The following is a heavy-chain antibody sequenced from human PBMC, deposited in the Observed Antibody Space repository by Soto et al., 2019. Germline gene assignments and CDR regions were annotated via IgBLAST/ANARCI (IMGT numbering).Heavy chain of an antibody. V-gene: IGHV3-23*01. CDR3: AKGDGDIVVVPASYGMDV. D-gene: IGHD2-2*01. CDR2: ISGSGGST. Sequence: GGSLRLSCAASGFTFSSYAMSWVRQAPGKGLEWVSAISGSGGSTYYADSVKGRFTISRDNSKNTLYLQMNSLRAEDTAVYYCAKGDGDIVVVPASYGMDVWGQGTTVTVSS. CDR1: GFTFSSYA. J-gene: IGHJ6*02.